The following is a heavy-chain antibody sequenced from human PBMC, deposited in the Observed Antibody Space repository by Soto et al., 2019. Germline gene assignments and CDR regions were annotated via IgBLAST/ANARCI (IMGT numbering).Heavy chain of an antibody. J-gene: IGHJ4*02. Sequence: EVQLLESGGGLVQPGGSLRLSCAASGFNFNQYSMSWVRQAPGKGLEWVSAITDSGSGTHYADSVKGRFTISRDNSKNTLYLQLNSLRAEDTAVYYCAKDLSVVFDYWGQGTLVTVSS. CDR3: AKDLSVVFDY. CDR2: ITDSGSGT. D-gene: IGHD2-15*01. V-gene: IGHV3-23*01. CDR1: GFNFNQYS.